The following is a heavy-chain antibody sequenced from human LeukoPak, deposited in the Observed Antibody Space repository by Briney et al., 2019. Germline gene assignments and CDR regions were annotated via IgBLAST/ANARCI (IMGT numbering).Heavy chain of an antibody. CDR1: GGSLSYYY. D-gene: IGHD2/OR15-2a*01. Sequence: PSETLSLTCTVSGGSLSYYYWTWIRQPPGKGLEWIGFIYYSGTTTYNPSLESRVTISVDTSKNQFSLKLASVTAADTAVYYCARPAYDTTYDAFEMWGQGTMVTVSS. CDR2: IYYSGTT. J-gene: IGHJ3*02. CDR3: ARPAYDTTYDAFEM. V-gene: IGHV4-59*08.